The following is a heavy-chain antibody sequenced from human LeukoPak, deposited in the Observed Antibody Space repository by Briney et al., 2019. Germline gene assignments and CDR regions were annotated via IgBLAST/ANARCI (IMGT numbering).Heavy chain of an antibody. D-gene: IGHD3-10*01. J-gene: IGHJ5*02. CDR1: GGSISSFNW. Sequence: PSETLSLTCAVSGGSISSFNWWSWVRQSPGKGLEWIGEIYHGGSTNYNPSLKSRAAMSVDRSRNQFSLRLNSVTAADTAVYYCAKGEDYGSGTVHFAPWGQGTLVTVSS. CDR2: IYHGGST. V-gene: IGHV4-4*02. CDR3: AKGEDYGSGTVHFAP.